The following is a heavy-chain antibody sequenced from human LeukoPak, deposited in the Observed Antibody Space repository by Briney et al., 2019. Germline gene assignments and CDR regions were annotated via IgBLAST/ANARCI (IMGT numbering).Heavy chain of an antibody. CDR1: GYTFTSYG. V-gene: IGHV1-18*01. CDR3: ARDLGFWGIAAAGVSCLDY. J-gene: IGHJ4*02. CDR2: ISAYNGNT. D-gene: IGHD6-13*01. Sequence: ASVKVSCKASGYTFTSYGISWVRQAPGQGLEWMGWISAYNGNTNYAQKLQGRVTMTTDTSTSTAYMELRSLRSDDTAVYYCARDLGFWGIAAAGVSCLDYWGQGTLVTVSS.